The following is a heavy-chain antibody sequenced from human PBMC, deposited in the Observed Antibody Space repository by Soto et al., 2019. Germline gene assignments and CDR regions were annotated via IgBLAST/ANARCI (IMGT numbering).Heavy chain of an antibody. CDR1: GGSISSGDYY. J-gene: IGHJ4*02. D-gene: IGHD2-15*01. CDR2: IYYSGST. V-gene: IGHV4-30-4*01. CDR3: VGASPYCSGGSCYYFDY. Sequence: SETLSLTCTVSGGSISSGDYYWSWIRQPPGKGLEWIGYIYYSGSTYYNPSLKSRVTISVDTSKNQFSLKLSSVTAADTAVYYCVGASPYCSGGSCYYFDYWGQGTLVTVSS.